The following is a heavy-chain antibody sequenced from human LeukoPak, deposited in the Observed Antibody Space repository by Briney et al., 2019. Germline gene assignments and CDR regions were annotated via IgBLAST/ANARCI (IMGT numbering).Heavy chain of an antibody. J-gene: IGHJ5*02. CDR2: IYYSGST. Sequence: PSETLSLTCTVSGGSISSSSYYWGWIRQPPGKGLEWIGSIYYSGSTNYNPSLKSRVTISVDTSKNQFSLKLSSVTAADTAVYYCARETSPGWFDPWGQGTLVTVSS. CDR3: ARETSPGWFDP. D-gene: IGHD2-2*01. CDR1: GGSISSSSYY. V-gene: IGHV4-39*07.